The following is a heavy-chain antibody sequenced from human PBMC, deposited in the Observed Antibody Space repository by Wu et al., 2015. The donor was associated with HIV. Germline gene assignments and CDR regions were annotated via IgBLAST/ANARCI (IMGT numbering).Heavy chain of an antibody. CDR1: GYTFTGYY. Sequence: VQLMQSGAEVKKTGASVKVSCKASGYTFTGYYMHWVRQAPGQGLEWMGWIKPKSGGTNYAQKFQGRVTMTRDTSISTAYMELSRLRSDDTAVYYCARVNIYGDAFDIWGQGTMVTVSS. D-gene: IGHD4-17*01. CDR3: ARVNIYGDAFDI. V-gene: IGHV1-2*02. J-gene: IGHJ3*02. CDR2: IKPKSGGT.